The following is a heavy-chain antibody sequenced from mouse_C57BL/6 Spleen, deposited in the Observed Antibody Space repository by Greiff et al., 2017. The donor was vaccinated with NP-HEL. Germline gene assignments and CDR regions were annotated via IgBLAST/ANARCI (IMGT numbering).Heavy chain of an antibody. Sequence: VQLQQSGAELVKPGASVKLSCKASGYTFTSYWMHWVKQRPGQGLEWIGMIHPNSGSTNYNEKFKSKATLTVDKSSSTAYMQLSSLTSVDSAVYYCARSGWDVGAYWGQGTLVTVSA. CDR2: IHPNSGST. J-gene: IGHJ3*01. CDR1: GYTFTSYW. CDR3: ARSGWDVGAY. V-gene: IGHV1-64*01. D-gene: IGHD4-1*01.